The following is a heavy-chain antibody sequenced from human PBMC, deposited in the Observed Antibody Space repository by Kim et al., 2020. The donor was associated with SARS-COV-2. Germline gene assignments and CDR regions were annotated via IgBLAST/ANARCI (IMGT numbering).Heavy chain of an antibody. D-gene: IGHD6-19*01. J-gene: IGHJ5*02. CDR2: INLNSGGA. CDR1: GYTFIDYY. V-gene: IGHV1-2*02. CDR3: ARGIAVAVECWFDP. Sequence: ASVKVSCKASGYTFIDYYMHWVRQAPGQGLEWMGWINLNSGGANYAQKFQGRVTMTRDTSITTAYMELSRLRSDDTALYFCARGIAVAVECWFDPWGQGTLVTVSS.